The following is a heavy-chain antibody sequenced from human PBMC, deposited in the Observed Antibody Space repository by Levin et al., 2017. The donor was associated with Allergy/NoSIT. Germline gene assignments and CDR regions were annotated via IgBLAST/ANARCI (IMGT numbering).Heavy chain of an antibody. CDR2: INHSGST. Sequence: PSETLSLTCAVYGGSFSGYYWSWIRQPPGKGLEWIGEINHSGSTNYNPSLKSRVTISVDTSKNQFSLKLSSVTAADTAVYYCASGGSGSGWYEYYYYGMDVWGQGTTVTVSS. D-gene: IGHD6-19*01. V-gene: IGHV4-34*01. CDR3: ASGGSGSGWYEYYYYGMDV. CDR1: GGSFSGYY. J-gene: IGHJ6*02.